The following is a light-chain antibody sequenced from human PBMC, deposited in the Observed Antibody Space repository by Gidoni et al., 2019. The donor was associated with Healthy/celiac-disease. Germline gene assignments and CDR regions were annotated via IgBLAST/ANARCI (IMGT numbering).Light chain of an antibody. CDR1: QGISNY. Sequence: DIQMTQSPSSLSAPVGDRVTITCRASQGISNYLAWYQQKPGKVPKLLIYAASTLQSGVPSRFSVSVSVTDFTLTISILQPEDVATYYCQKYNSAPRTFGQGTKVEIK. V-gene: IGKV1-27*01. CDR2: AAS. J-gene: IGKJ1*01. CDR3: QKYNSAPRT.